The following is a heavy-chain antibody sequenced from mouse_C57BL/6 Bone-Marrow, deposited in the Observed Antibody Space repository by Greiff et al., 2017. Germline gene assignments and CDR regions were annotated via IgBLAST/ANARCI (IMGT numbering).Heavy chain of an antibody. CDR1: GYTFTSYW. V-gene: IGHV1-50*01. J-gene: IGHJ1*03. D-gene: IGHD4-1*01. CDR3: AREDWDWYFDV. Sequence: VQLQQPGAELVKPGASVKLSCKASGYTFTSYWMQWVKQRPGQGLEWIGEIDPSDSYTNYNQKFKGKATLTVDTSSSTAYMQLSSLTSEASAVYYCAREDWDWYFDVWGTETTVTVSS. CDR2: IDPSDSYT.